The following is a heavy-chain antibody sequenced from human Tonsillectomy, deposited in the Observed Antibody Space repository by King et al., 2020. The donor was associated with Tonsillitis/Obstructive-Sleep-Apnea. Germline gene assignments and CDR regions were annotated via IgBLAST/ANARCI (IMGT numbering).Heavy chain of an antibody. Sequence: VQLVESGGGVVQPGRSLRLSCAASGFTFSNYGMHWVRQAPGKGLEWVAVIWYDGSNKYYADSVKGRFTISRDNSKNTLYLQMNSLRAEDTAVYYCARGGSVALVTHYGMDVWGQGTTVTVSS. CDR3: ARGGSVALVTHYGMDV. CDR2: IWYDGSNK. V-gene: IGHV3-33*01. D-gene: IGHD2-15*01. J-gene: IGHJ6*02. CDR1: GFTFSNYG.